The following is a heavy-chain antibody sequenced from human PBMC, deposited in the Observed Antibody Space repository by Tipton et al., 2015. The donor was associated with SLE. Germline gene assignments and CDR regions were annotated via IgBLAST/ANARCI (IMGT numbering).Heavy chain of an antibody. Sequence: LRLSCSASGFTFSDYAMSWVRQAPGKGLEWISYISNTGNNVYYADSVKGRFTISRDNAKSSLYLQMNSLRAEDTAVYYCARRIRSGWYNNYWGQGTLVTVSS. CDR3: ARRIRSGWYNNY. J-gene: IGHJ4*02. D-gene: IGHD6-19*01. V-gene: IGHV3-11*01. CDR2: ISNTGNNV. CDR1: GFTFSDYA.